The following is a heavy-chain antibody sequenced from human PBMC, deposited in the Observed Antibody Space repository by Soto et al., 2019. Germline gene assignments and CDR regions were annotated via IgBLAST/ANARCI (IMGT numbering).Heavy chain of an antibody. Sequence: EVQLLDSGGGLVQPGGSLRLSCAASGFTFSTYGMSWVRQAPGKGLEWVSHISGSGGTTYYADSVKGRFTISRDNSKNTLYLHMNSLRAEDTAVYYCAKDDSTGPFDYWGQGTLVTVSS. CDR3: AKDDSTGPFDY. V-gene: IGHV3-23*01. CDR1: GFTFSTYG. J-gene: IGHJ4*02. CDR2: ISGSGGTT. D-gene: IGHD2-21*01.